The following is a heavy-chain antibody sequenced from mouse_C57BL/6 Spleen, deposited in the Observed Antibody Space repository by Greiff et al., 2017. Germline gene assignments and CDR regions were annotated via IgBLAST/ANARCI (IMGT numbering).Heavy chain of an antibody. CDR1: GYTFTDYY. CDR3: ARVLYVGYPWFAY. CDR2: INPNNGGT. Sequence: VQLQQSGPELVKPGASVKISCKASGYTFTDYYMNWVKQSHGKSLEWIGDINPNNGGTSYNQKFKGKATLTVDKSSSTAYMELRRLTSEDSAVYYCARVLYVGYPWFAYWGQGTLVTVSA. D-gene: IGHD2-3*01. J-gene: IGHJ3*01. V-gene: IGHV1-26*01.